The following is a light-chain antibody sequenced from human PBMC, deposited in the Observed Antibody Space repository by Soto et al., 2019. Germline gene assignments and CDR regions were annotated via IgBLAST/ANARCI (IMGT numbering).Light chain of an antibody. CDR2: EVS. CDR1: SSDVGGYNY. CDR3: ISYTSSSTVV. J-gene: IGLJ2*01. Sequence: QSVLTQPASVAGSPGQSITISCTGTSSDVGGYNYVSWYQQHPGKAPKLMIYEVSNRPSGVSNRFSGSKSGNTASLTISGLQSEDDAAYYSISYTSSSTVVFGGGTKLIVL. V-gene: IGLV2-14*01.